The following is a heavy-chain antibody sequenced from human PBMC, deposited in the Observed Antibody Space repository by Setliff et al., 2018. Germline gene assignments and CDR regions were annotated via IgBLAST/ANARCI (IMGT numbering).Heavy chain of an antibody. J-gene: IGHJ4*02. CDR3: ARALASAGTVYFDY. CDR1: GYTFSRYW. Sequence: GESLKISCKASGYTFSRYWIGWVRQMPGKGLEWLGIIYPSDSHTRYSPSFQGQVTISADKSISTAYLQWSSLKASDTAMYYCARALASAGTVYFDYWDQGTLVTVSS. D-gene: IGHD6-13*01. CDR2: IYPSDSHT. V-gene: IGHV5-51*01.